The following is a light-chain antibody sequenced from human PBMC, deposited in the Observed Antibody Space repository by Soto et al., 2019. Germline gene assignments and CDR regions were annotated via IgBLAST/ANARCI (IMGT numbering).Light chain of an antibody. CDR3: QQTYNSLPIT. Sequence: DIQMTQSPSTLSASVGDRVTITCRASQSISSWLAWYQQKPGKAPKLLIYKASALESGVPSRFSGSGSGTDFSLTISSLQPEDFATYYCQQTYNSLPITFGQGTRLEIK. CDR1: QSISSW. J-gene: IGKJ5*01. V-gene: IGKV1-5*03. CDR2: KAS.